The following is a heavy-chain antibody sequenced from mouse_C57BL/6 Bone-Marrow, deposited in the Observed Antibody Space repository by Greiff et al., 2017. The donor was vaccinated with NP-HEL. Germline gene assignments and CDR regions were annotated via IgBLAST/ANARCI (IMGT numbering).Heavy chain of an antibody. CDR2: IDPSDSET. D-gene: IGHD1-1*01. CDR3: ARKDYYGPHWYFDV. J-gene: IGHJ1*03. Sequence: QVQLQQSGAELVRPGSSVKLSCKASGYTFTSYWMHWVKQRPIQGLEWIGNIDPSDSETHYNQKFKDKATLTVDKSSSTAYMQLSSLTSEDSAVYYRARKDYYGPHWYFDVWGTGTTVTVSS. V-gene: IGHV1-52*01. CDR1: GYTFTSYW.